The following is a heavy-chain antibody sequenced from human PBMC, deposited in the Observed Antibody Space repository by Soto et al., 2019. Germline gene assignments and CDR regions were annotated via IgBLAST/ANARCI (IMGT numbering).Heavy chain of an antibody. CDR3: ARARGGYGGFDYYMDV. D-gene: IGHD3-10*01. CDR1: GYTFTSYG. J-gene: IGHJ6*03. V-gene: IGHV1-18*01. Sequence: QVQLVQSGAEVKKPGASVKVSCKASGYTFTSYGISWVRQAPGQGLEWMGWISAYNGNTNYAQKLQGRVTMTTDTSPSTGYMEVRGLGSDDTAVYYCARARGGYGGFDYYMDVWGKGTTVTVSS. CDR2: ISAYNGNT.